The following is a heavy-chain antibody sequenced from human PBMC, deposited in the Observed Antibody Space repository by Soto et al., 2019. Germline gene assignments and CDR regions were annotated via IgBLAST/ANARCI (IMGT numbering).Heavy chain of an antibody. J-gene: IGHJ2*01. CDR2: INPSGGST. Sequence: QVQLVQSGAEVKKPGASVKVSCKASGYTFTNSYMHWVRQAPGQGLEWMGIINPSGGSTNYAQRFRGRVAMTRLTSTSTVYMELSSLRSEDTAVYYCATDIGYCRGGSCTYDWYFDLWGRGTLVTVSS. D-gene: IGHD2-15*01. V-gene: IGHV1-46*01. CDR1: GYTFTNSY. CDR3: ATDIGYCRGGSCTYDWYFDL.